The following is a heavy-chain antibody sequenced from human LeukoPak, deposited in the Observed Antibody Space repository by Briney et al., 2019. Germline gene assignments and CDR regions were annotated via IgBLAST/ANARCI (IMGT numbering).Heavy chain of an antibody. CDR3: ARERDCGGDCYGNYYYYGMDV. V-gene: IGHV1-69*04. CDR1: GGTFSSYA. Sequence: PSVTVSCKASGGTFSSYAISWVRHAPGQGLERMGRIILIFGIANYAQKYQARVTITADKSTSTTYMELSSLRSEDTAVYYYARERDCGGDCYGNYYYYGMDVWGQGTTVTVSS. CDR2: IILIFGIA. J-gene: IGHJ6*02. D-gene: IGHD2-21*02.